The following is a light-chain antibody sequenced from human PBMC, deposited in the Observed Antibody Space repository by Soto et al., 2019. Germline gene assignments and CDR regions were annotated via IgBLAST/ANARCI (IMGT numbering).Light chain of an antibody. V-gene: IGLV2-23*01. J-gene: IGLJ2*01. CDR3: CSYAGSSTNVV. CDR2: EGS. CDR1: SSDVGSYNL. Sequence: QSALTHPASVSGSPGQSITISCTGTSSDVGSYNLVSWYQQHPGKAPKLMIYEGSKRPSGVSNRFSGSKSGNTASLTISGLQAEDEADYYCCSYAGSSTNVVFGGGTKLTVL.